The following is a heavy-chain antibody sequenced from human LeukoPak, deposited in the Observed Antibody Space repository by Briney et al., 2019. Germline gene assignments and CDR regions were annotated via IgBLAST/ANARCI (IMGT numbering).Heavy chain of an antibody. J-gene: IGHJ4*02. Sequence: ASVKVSCEASGYTFTGQYMHWVRQAPGQGLEWMGWINPNSAGTNYAQKFQGRVTMTRDTSISTAYMELSRLRSDDTAVYYCARDVGEYCSSTNCYASDYWGQGTLVTVSS. CDR2: INPNSAGT. V-gene: IGHV1-2*02. CDR1: GYTFTGQY. D-gene: IGHD2-2*01. CDR3: ARDVGEYCSSTNCYASDY.